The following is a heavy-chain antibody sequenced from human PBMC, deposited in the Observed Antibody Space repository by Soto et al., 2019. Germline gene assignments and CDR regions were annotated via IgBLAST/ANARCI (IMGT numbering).Heavy chain of an antibody. D-gene: IGHD6-19*01. CDR1: GFTFSNYA. Sequence: EVQLLESGGGLVQPGGSLRLSCVVCGFTFSNYAMSWVRKTPGKGLEWVSGITSDGSTTWYADFVEGRFTISRDNSKNTVYLQLNSPRGEDAAVYFCAKGGSSGWPGGEDFWGQGTMVTVSS. CDR3: AKGGSSGWPGGEDF. CDR2: ITSDGSTT. V-gene: IGHV3-23*01. J-gene: IGHJ4*02.